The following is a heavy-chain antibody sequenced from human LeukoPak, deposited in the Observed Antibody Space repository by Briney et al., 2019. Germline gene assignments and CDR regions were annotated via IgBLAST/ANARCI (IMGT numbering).Heavy chain of an antibody. CDR2: ISYDGSQK. CDR1: KFIFSSYG. CDR3: AQQVGYCSSGSCYFTY. D-gene: IGHD2-15*01. V-gene: IGHV3-30*03. J-gene: IGHJ1*01. Sequence: GGSLRLSCAASKFIFSSYGMHWVRQAPGKGPEWVAVISYDGSQKYYADSVKGRFTISRDNSKNTLYLQMNSLRAEDTAVYYCAQQVGYCSSGSCYFTYWGQGTLVTVSS.